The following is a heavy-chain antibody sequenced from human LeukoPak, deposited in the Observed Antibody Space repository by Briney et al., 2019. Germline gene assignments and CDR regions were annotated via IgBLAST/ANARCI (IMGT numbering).Heavy chain of an antibody. CDR2: IYYSGST. D-gene: IGHD3-22*01. Sequence: SETLSLTCTVSGSSISSGDYYWSWIRQPPGKGLEWIGYIYYSGSTYYNPSLKSRVTISVDTSKNQFSLKLSSVTAADTAVYYCARVYYDSSGLYYFDYWGQGTLVTVSS. V-gene: IGHV4-30-4*01. CDR3: ARVYYDSSGLYYFDY. J-gene: IGHJ4*02. CDR1: GSSISSGDYY.